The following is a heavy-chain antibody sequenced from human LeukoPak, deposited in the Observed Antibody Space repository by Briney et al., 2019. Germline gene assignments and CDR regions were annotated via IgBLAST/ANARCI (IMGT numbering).Heavy chain of an antibody. CDR2: ISGSGGST. CDR1: GFTFSSYA. V-gene: IGHV3-23*01. J-gene: IGHJ4*02. Sequence: GGSLRLSCAASGFTFSSYAMSWVRQAPGKGLEWVSAISGSGGSTYYADSVKGGFTISRDNSKNTLYLQMNSLRAEDTAVYYCAKTYYYDINVGRGFAYWGQGTLVTVSS. CDR3: AKTYYYDINVGRGFAY. D-gene: IGHD3-22*01.